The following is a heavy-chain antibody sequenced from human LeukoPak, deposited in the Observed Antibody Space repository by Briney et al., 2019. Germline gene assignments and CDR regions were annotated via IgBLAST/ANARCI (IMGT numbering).Heavy chain of an antibody. CDR2: INPSGSST. CDR1: GYTFSSYY. J-gene: IGHJ6*03. CDR3: ARDEAYYFYMDV. V-gene: IGHV1-46*01. Sequence: ASVKVSCKATGYTFSSYYIHWVRQAPGQGLEWMGIINPSGSSTNYAHKFQDRVTMTRDTSTSTVYMELSSLRSDDTAVYYCARDEAYYFYMDVWGKGTTVTVSS.